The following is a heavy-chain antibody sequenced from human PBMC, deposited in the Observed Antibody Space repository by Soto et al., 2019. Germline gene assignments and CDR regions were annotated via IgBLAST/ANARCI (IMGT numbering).Heavy chain of an antibody. D-gene: IGHD4-4*01. V-gene: IGHV3-7*01. CDR1: GFIFSNNW. J-gene: IGHJ4*02. Sequence: GGSLRLSCAASGFIFSNNWMSRVRQAPGKGLEWVASIKPDGNDKYYVDSVKGRFTISMYNARNSLYLQMNSLTAEDTDVYYCAKTTDLGYWSQGTLVPVSS. CDR2: IKPDGNDK. CDR3: AKTTDLGY.